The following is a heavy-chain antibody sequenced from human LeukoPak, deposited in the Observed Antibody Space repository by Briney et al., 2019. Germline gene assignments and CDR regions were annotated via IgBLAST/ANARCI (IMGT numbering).Heavy chain of an antibody. J-gene: IGHJ6*03. CDR3: ARVRIAAAGRRDYYYYMDV. Sequence: SETLSLTCAVSGGSISSGGYSWSWIRQPPGKGLEWIGYIYYSGSTYYNPSLKSRVTISVDTSKNQFSLKLSSVTAADTAVYYCARVRIAAAGRRDYYYYMDVWGKGTTVTVSS. D-gene: IGHD6-13*01. CDR2: IYYSGST. CDR1: GGSISSGGYS. V-gene: IGHV4-30-4*07.